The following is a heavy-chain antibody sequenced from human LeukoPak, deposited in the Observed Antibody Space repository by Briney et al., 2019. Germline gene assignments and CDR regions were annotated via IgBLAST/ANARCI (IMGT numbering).Heavy chain of an antibody. Sequence: ASVKVSCKASGYTFTSYGISWVRQAPGQGLEWMGWISAYNGNTNYAQKLQGRVTMTTDTSTSTAYMELRSLRSDDTAVYYCARDRAAGGYYGSGSPFDYWGQGTLVTVSS. CDR1: GYTFTSYG. J-gene: IGHJ4*02. D-gene: IGHD3-10*01. CDR3: ARDRAAGGYYGSGSPFDY. V-gene: IGHV1-18*01. CDR2: ISAYNGNT.